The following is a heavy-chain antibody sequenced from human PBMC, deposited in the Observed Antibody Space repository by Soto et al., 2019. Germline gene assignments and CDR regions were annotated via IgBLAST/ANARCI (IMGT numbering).Heavy chain of an antibody. J-gene: IGHJ6*02. CDR2: IDPSDSYT. CDR3: ARLRLFLGIYGGQYYGMDV. D-gene: IGHD3-16*01. CDR1: GHSFTDYR. Sequence: PGESLKISCKASGHSFTDYRISWVRQMPEKEQEWMARIDPSDSYTNYSPSFQGHVTISADKSLNTAFLQWSSLKASDSAMYYCARLRLFLGIYGGQYYGMDVCSQGTSVLVSS. V-gene: IGHV5-10-1*01.